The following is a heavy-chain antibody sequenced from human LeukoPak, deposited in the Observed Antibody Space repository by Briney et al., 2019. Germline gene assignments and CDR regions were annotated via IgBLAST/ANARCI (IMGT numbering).Heavy chain of an antibody. J-gene: IGHJ4*02. CDR1: GYTFTSYA. CDR2: INAGDGNT. V-gene: IGHV1-3*03. Sequence: GASVKVSCKASGYTFTSYAMHWVRQAPGQRLEWMGWINAGDGNTKYSQEFQGRVTITRDTSASTAYMELSSLRSEDMAVYYCARDTAMVTGFNYWGQGTLVTVSS. CDR3: ARDTAMVTGFNY. D-gene: IGHD5-18*01.